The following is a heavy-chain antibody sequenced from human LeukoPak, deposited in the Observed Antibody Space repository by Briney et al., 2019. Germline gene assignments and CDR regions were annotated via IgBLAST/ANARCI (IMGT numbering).Heavy chain of an antibody. D-gene: IGHD3-22*01. Sequence: GGSLRLSCVASGFIFRDYTMNWVRQAPGKGLEWVSGIGGNGGSTYYADSVKGRFTISRDNSKNTLYLQMNSLRVEDTAVYYCAKDSNYDTGGYYGRWGQGTPVTVSS. V-gene: IGHV3-23*01. CDR1: GFIFRDYT. CDR3: AKDSNYDTGGYYGR. J-gene: IGHJ4*02. CDR2: IGGNGGST.